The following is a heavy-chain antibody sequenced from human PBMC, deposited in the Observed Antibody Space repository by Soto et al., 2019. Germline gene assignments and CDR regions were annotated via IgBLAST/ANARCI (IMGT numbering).Heavy chain of an antibody. J-gene: IGHJ6*02. Sequence: ASVKISCKASGCTFIRYGITWVRQAPGQGFEWLGWISPYDDSTIYAQILQGRVTMTAGTSTSIVNLTLRSLKSDDTAVYYCGRGGYYDHNWVKLRRYGLDVWGQ. D-gene: IGHD3-16*01. CDR3: GRGGYYDHNWVKLRRYGLDV. CDR1: GCTFIRYG. CDR2: ISPYDDST. V-gene: IGHV1-18*01.